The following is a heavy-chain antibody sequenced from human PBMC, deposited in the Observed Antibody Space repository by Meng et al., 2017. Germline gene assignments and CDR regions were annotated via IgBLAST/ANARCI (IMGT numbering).Heavy chain of an antibody. J-gene: IGHJ4*02. CDR1: GYTFTGDD. CDR2: INPNSGGT. Sequence: QLQTVKAGAGVKKPGASVKVSCKASGYTFTGDDMHGVRQAPGQGLEWMGRINPNSGGTNYAQKFQGRVTMTRDTSISTAYMELSRLRSDDTAVYYCARGDWGSLSFDYWGQGTLVTVSS. CDR3: ARGDWGSLSFDY. D-gene: IGHD7-27*01. V-gene: IGHV1-2*06.